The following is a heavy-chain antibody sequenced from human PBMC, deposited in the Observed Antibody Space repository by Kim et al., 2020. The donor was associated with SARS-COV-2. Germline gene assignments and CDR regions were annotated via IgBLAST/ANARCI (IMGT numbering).Heavy chain of an antibody. V-gene: IGHV4-4*07. Sequence: NSTPSLRSRDTMSVDTSKNQFSLKLSSVTAADTAVYFCARDESSSRQFDYWGQGTLVTVSS. J-gene: IGHJ4*02. D-gene: IGHD6-13*01. CDR3: ARDESSSRQFDY.